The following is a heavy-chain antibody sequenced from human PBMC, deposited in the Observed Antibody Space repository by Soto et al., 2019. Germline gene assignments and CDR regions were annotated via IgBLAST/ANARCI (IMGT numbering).Heavy chain of an antibody. CDR2: IKHDGSVQ. CDR1: GFTFSGYW. Sequence: GGSLRLSCEASGFTFSGYWMSWVRQAPGKGLEWVADIKHDGSVQYYVDSVKGRLTISRDNAKKQLYLQMNGLRAEDTALYYCARAPYSNAWYRFDLWGQGTLVTVYS. CDR3: ARAPYSNAWYRFDL. V-gene: IGHV3-7*03. J-gene: IGHJ4*02. D-gene: IGHD4-4*01.